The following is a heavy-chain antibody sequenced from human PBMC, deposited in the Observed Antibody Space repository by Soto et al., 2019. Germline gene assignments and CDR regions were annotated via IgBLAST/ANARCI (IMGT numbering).Heavy chain of an antibody. J-gene: IGHJ6*03. Sequence: EVQLLESGGGLVQPGGSLRLSCVASGFSLTNSAVSWVRQAPGKGLEWVSSLSVTGDSAFYSDSVTGRFTISRDISKSTLYRQMSSLRAEYTAVYYCAKNGCSYPACYPYYYYVDVWGKGTTVTVSS. CDR3: AKNGCSYPACYPYYYYVDV. D-gene: IGHD2-15*01. CDR2: LSVTGDSA. V-gene: IGHV3-23*01. CDR1: GFSLTNSA.